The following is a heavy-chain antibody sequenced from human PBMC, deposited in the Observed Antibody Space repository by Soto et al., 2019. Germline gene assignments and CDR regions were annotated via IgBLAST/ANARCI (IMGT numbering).Heavy chain of an antibody. CDR3: VKDLYRSATMPCLDH. D-gene: IGHD1-1*01. Sequence: VRLLESGGGLERPGGSLRLSCEASGFTFNTYGMSWVRQAPGKGLEWVAGISDSGDAYYADSMEGRFAISRDNSKNTVSLQMTSLRADDTALYYCVKDLYRSATMPCLDHWGQGTLVTVSS. CDR2: ISDSGDA. J-gene: IGHJ4*02. V-gene: IGHV3-23*01. CDR1: GFTFNTYG.